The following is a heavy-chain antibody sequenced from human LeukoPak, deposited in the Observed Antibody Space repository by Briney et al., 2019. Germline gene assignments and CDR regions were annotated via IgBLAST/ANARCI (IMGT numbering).Heavy chain of an antibody. CDR2: IIPILGIA. Sequence: ASVKVSCKASGGTFSSYAISWVRQAPGQGLEWMGRIIPILGIANYAQKFQGRVTITADKSTSTAYMELSSLRSEDTAVYYCASGNYDILTGYPKNWFDPWGQGTLVTVSS. V-gene: IGHV1-69*04. CDR1: GGTFSSYA. CDR3: ASGNYDILTGYPKNWFDP. D-gene: IGHD3-9*01. J-gene: IGHJ5*02.